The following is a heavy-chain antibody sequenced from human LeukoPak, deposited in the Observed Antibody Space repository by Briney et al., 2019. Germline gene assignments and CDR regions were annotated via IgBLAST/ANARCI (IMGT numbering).Heavy chain of an antibody. CDR3: ARRSAYTSYWYVDY. V-gene: IGHV4-34*12. CDR2: MFHSGST. D-gene: IGHD2-2*01. J-gene: IGHJ4*02. Sequence: SETLSLTCAVYGGSFSGHYWTWIRQPPGKGLEWIGEMFHSGSTNYDPPLKSRVTISVDTSRNQFSLKLISVTAADTAVYYCARRSAYTSYWYVDYWGQGTLVTVSS. CDR1: GGSFSGHY.